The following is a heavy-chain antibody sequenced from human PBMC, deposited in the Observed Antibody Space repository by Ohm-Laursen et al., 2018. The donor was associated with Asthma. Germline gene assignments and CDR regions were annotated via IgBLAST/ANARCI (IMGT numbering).Heavy chain of an antibody. CDR3: ARALVPTSFYYGMDV. V-gene: IGHV3-11*01. D-gene: IGHD5-12*01. CDR2: ISNSGSLI. J-gene: IGHJ6*02. Sequence: SLRLSCTASGFIFSDYYMSWIRQAPGKGLEWVSYISNSGSLIYYADSVKGRFTISRDNVKNSLYLQMNSLRAEDTAVYYCARALVPTSFYYGMDVWGQGTTVTVSS. CDR1: GFIFSDYY.